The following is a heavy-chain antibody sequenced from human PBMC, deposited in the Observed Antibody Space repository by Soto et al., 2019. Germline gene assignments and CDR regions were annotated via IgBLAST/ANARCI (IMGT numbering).Heavy chain of an antibody. J-gene: IGHJ5*02. Sequence: GGSLRLSCAASGFTFSSYGMHWVRQAPGKGLEWVGVIWYDGSNKYYADSVKGRFTISRDNSKNTLYLQMNSLRAEDTAVYSCARDFLVVAPYNWFDPWGQGTRGTVSP. D-gene: IGHD2-15*01. CDR1: GFTFSSYG. V-gene: IGHV3-33*01. CDR3: ARDFLVVAPYNWFDP. CDR2: IWYDGSNK.